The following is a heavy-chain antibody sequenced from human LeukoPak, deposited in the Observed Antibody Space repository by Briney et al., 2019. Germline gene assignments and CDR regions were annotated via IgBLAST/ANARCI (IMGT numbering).Heavy chain of an antibody. CDR3: SRDLGGYYKRYFDY. V-gene: IGHV3-33*01. J-gene: IGHJ4*02. D-gene: IGHD3-22*01. CDR1: GFTFSSYG. CDR2: IWYDGSNK. Sequence: PGGSLRLSCAASGFTFSSYGMHWVRQAPGKGLEWVAVIWYDGSNKYYADSVKGRFTISRDNSKNPLYLQMNSLRAEDTAVYYCSRDLGGYYKRYFDYWGQGTLVTVSS.